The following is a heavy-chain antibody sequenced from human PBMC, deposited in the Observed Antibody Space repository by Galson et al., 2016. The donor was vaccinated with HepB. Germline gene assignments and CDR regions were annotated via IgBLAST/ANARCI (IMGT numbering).Heavy chain of an antibody. CDR3: TRDSWYGGKAGENYFDY. D-gene: IGHD4-23*01. CDR2: TRNKAKSYIT. Sequence: SLRLSCAASGFTFSDHYMDWVRQAPGKGLEWVGRTRNKAKSYITEYAASVKGRFTISRDDSKNSLYLQMNSLKTEDTGVYFCTRDSWYGGKAGENYFDYWGEGILVTVSS. J-gene: IGHJ4*02. CDR1: GFTFSDHY. V-gene: IGHV3-72*01.